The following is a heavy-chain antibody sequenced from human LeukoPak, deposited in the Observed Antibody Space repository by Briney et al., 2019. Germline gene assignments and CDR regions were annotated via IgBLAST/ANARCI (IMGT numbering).Heavy chain of an antibody. V-gene: IGHV4-39*07. J-gene: IGHJ4*02. CDR2: IYYSGST. D-gene: IGHD6-13*01. CDR3: ARVAYSSTWFAYYFDY. CDR1: GGSISNGSYY. Sequence: PSETLSLTCTVSGGSISNGSYYWGWIRQPPGKGLEWIGSIYYSGSTYYNPSLKSRVTISVDTSKNQFSLRLNSVTAADTAVYYCARVAYSSTWFAYYFDYWGQGTLVTVSS.